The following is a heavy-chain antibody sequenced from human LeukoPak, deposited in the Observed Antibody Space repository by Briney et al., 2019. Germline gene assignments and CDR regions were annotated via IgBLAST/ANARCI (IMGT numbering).Heavy chain of an antibody. J-gene: IGHJ3*02. CDR2: IYHSGYT. V-gene: IGHV4-38-2*02. CDR3: ARVEAKYSGSYFDAFNI. Sequence: PSETLSLTCTVSGYSINSGYYWGWIRHPPGKGLEWIGSIYHSGYTYYNPSLKSRITTSVDTSKNQFSLKLSSVAAADTAVYYCARVEAKYSGSYFDAFNIWGQGTMVIVSS. D-gene: IGHD1-26*01. CDR1: GYSINSGYY.